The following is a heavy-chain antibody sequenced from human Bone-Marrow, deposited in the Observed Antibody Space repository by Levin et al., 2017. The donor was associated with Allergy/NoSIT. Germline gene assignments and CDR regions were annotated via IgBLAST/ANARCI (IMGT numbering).Heavy chain of an antibody. CDR3: ARSRGIDSGSYPFDY. J-gene: IGHJ4*02. Sequence: NTSETLSLTCTVSGGSITTYSWSWIRQPPGKGLEWIGYIYYSGSTNYNPSLKGRGTISEDTSKNQFSLKLSSVTAADTAVYYCARSRGIDSGSYPFDYWGQGTLVTVSS. CDR2: IYYSGST. V-gene: IGHV4-59*01. CDR1: GGSITTYS. D-gene: IGHD3-10*01.